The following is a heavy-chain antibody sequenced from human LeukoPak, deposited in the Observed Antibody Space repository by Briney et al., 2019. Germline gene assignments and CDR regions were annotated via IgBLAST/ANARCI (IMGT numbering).Heavy chain of an antibody. Sequence: SETLSLTCTVSGGSISSYYWSWIRQPAGKGLEWIGRIYTSGSTNYNPSLKSRVTMSVDTSKNQLSLKLSSVTAADTAVYYCARDKGSCSSTSCSPNYYMDVWGKGTTVTVSS. D-gene: IGHD2-2*01. CDR1: GGSISSYY. CDR3: ARDKGSCSSTSCSPNYYMDV. J-gene: IGHJ6*03. V-gene: IGHV4-4*07. CDR2: IYTSGST.